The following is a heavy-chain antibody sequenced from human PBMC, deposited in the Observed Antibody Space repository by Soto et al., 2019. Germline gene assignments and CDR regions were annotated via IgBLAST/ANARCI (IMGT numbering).Heavy chain of an antibody. D-gene: IGHD2-21*01. Sequence: QVHLVQXXAEVRKPGASVKVSCKASGYSFTSYGISWVRQAPGQGLEXMGWISTDNGNTNYAHNLQGRVSMTIDPSTSTAYMELWSLGSDDTAVYYCARDVPDTSLFFYYYGMDVWGQGTTVTVSS. V-gene: IGHV1-18*01. CDR2: ISTDNGNT. CDR3: ARDVPDTSLFFYYYGMDV. CDR1: GYSFTSYG. J-gene: IGHJ6*02.